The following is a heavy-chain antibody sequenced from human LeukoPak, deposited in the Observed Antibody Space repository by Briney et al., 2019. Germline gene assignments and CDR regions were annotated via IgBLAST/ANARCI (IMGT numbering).Heavy chain of an antibody. J-gene: IGHJ4*02. CDR2: IYYSGST. CDR1: GGSISSSSYY. Sequence: SETLSLTCTVSGGSISSSSYYWGWIRQPPGKGLEWIGSIYYSGSTYYNPSLKSRVTISVDTSKNQFSLKLSSVTAADTAVYYCARERYCSGGSCNTPADYWGQGTLVTVSS. V-gene: IGHV4-39*02. CDR3: ARERYCSGGSCNTPADY. D-gene: IGHD2-15*01.